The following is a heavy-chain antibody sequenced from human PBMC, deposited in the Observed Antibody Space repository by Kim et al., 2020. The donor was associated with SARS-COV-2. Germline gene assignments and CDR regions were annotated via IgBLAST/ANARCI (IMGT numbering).Heavy chain of an antibody. CDR3: ARDFGMAGGGAFDM. V-gene: IGHV4-59*01. J-gene: IGHJ3*02. Sequence: SETLSLTCTVSGGSISNYYWSWIRQPPGKGLEWIGYIYYSGRINYNPSLKSRVTISVDTSKNQFSLELSSVTAADTAVYYCARDFGMAGGGAFDMWGQGTTVTVSS. CDR1: GGSISNYY. D-gene: IGHD3-16*01. CDR2: IYYSGRI.